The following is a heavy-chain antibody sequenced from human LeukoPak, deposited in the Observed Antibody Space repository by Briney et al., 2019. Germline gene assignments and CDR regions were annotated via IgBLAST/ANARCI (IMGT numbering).Heavy chain of an antibody. V-gene: IGHV4-30-2*01. CDR1: GGSISSGGYS. CDR2: IYHSGST. CDR3: ARHSTRGLQLKS. Sequence: PSETLSLTCAVSGGSISSGGYSWSWIRQPPGKGLEWIGYIYHSGSTYYNPSLKSRVTISVDRSKNQFSLKLSSVTAADTAVYYCARHSTRGLQLKSWGQGTLVTVSS. D-gene: IGHD5-24*01. J-gene: IGHJ5*02.